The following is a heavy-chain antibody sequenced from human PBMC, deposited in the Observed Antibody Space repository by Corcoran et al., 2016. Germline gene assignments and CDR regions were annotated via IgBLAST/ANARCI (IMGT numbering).Heavy chain of an antibody. V-gene: IGHV1-69*06. D-gene: IGHD6-19*01. CDR3: ARGYSSGWYSRVGAFDI. Sequence: QVQLVQSGAEVKKPGSSVKVSCKASGGTFSSYAISWVRQAPGQGLEWMGGISPIFGTANYAQKFQGRVTITADKSTSTAYMELSSLRSEDTAVYYCARGYSSGWYSRVGAFDIWGQGTMVTVSS. CDR1: GGTFSSYA. J-gene: IGHJ3*02. CDR2: ISPIFGTA.